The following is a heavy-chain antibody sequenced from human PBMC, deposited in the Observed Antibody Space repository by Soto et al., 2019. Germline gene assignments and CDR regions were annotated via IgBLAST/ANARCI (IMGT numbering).Heavy chain of an antibody. D-gene: IGHD3-22*01. CDR2: IIPIFGTA. J-gene: IGHJ3*02. V-gene: IGHV1-69*06. Sequence: SVKVSCKASGGTFSIYAISWVRQAPGQGLEWMGGIIPIFGTANYAQKFQGRVTITADKSTSTAYMELSSLRSEDTAVYYCAREKKYYYDSSGSPGAFDIWGQGTMVTVSS. CDR3: AREKKYYYDSSGSPGAFDI. CDR1: GGTFSIYA.